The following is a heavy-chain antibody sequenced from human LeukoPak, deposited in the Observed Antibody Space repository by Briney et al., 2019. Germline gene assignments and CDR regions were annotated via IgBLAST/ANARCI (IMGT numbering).Heavy chain of an antibody. CDR1: GYTFTNYG. V-gene: IGHV1-2*02. CDR2: INPNSGGT. CDR3: ARTARLNYGSGSFDY. J-gene: IGHJ4*02. Sequence: ASVKVSCKASGYTFTNYGISWVRQAPGQGLEWMGWINPNSGGTNYAQKFQGRVTMTRDTSISTAYMELSRLRSDDTAVYYCARTARLNYGSGSFDYWGQGTLVTVSS. D-gene: IGHD3-10*01.